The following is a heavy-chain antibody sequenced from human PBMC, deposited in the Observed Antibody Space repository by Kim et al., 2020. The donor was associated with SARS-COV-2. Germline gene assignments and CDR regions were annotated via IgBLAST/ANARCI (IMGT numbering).Heavy chain of an antibody. CDR2: INHSGST. CDR3: ASLKGKVRGVRDY. Sequence: SETLSLTCAVYGGSFSGYYWSWIRQPPGKGLEWIGEINHSGSTNYNPSLKSRVTISVDTSKNQFSLKLSSVTAADTAVYYCASLKGKVRGVRDYWGQGT. CDR1: GGSFSGYY. D-gene: IGHD3-10*01. J-gene: IGHJ4*02. V-gene: IGHV4-34*01.